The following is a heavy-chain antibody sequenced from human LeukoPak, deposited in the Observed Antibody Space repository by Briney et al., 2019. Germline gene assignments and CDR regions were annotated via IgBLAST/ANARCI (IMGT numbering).Heavy chain of an antibody. D-gene: IGHD5-18*01. V-gene: IGHV1-8*01. Sequence: ASVEVSCKASGYTFTSFDVNWVRQAPGQGLEWMGWMNPNSGNTGYAQKFQRRVTMTTNTSISTAYMELSSLRSEDTAVYYCARGLSHTASIPWGQATLLTVSS. J-gene: IGHJ5*02. CDR1: GYTFTSFD. CDR2: MNPNSGNT. CDR3: ARGLSHTASIP.